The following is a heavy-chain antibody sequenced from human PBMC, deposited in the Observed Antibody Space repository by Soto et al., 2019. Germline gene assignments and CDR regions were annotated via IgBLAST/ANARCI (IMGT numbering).Heavy chain of an antibody. J-gene: IGHJ6*04. V-gene: IGHV3-66*01. CDR2: IYRGGDT. Sequence: EVQLVEAGGGLVQPGGPWDFSCAASEFPFTWPYMPWSRRAPGKGLEGVSVIYRGGDTYYADSVKGRFNITRDNSNNTLYLQLTSVTAEDTAIYFCARSRPGALSSANSWYYYYAMDVWGRGTTITVSS. D-gene: IGHD3-10*01. CDR1: EFPFTWPY. CDR3: ARSRPGALSSANSWYYYYAMDV.